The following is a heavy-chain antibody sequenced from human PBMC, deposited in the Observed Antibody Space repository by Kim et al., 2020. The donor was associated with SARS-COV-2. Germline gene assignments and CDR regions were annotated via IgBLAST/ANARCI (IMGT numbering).Heavy chain of an antibody. CDR2: INHSGST. CDR3: ARAHRGYYPY. V-gene: IGHV4-34*01. D-gene: IGHD3-22*01. J-gene: IGHJ4*02. CDR1: GGSFSGYY. Sequence: SETLSLTCAVYGGSFSGYYWSWIRQPPGKGLEWIGEINHSGSTNYNPSLKSRVTISVDTSKNQFSLKLSSVTAADTAVYYCARAHRGYYPYWGQGTLVTVSS.